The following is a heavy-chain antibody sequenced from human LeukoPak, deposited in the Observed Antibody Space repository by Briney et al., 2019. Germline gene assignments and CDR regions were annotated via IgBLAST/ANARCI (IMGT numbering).Heavy chain of an antibody. CDR1: GFTFSSYA. Sequence: GGSLRLSCVASGFTFSSYAMSWVRQAPGKGLEWVSLISTSSRTHYADSMKGRFTISRDNSRNTLYLQINSLRAEDTAVYYCAKDLDSTGSWPPEYCQHWGQGSLVNVSS. V-gene: IGHV3-23*01. CDR2: ISTSSRT. J-gene: IGHJ1*01. D-gene: IGHD3-22*01. CDR3: AKDLDSTGSWPPEYCQH.